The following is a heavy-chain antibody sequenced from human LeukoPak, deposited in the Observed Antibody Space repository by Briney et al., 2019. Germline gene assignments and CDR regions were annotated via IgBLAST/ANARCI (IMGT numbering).Heavy chain of an antibody. CDR1: GFTFSSYE. CDR2: ISSSGSIK. J-gene: IGHJ4*02. Sequence: GGSLRLSCAASGFTFSSYEMNWVRQAPGKGLEWVSYISSSGSIKYYADSVKGRFTISRDNAKNSLYLQMSSLRAEPPAVYYCARMYHYYFDYWGQGTLVPVSS. CDR3: ARMYHYYFDY. D-gene: IGHD2-2*01. V-gene: IGHV3-48*03.